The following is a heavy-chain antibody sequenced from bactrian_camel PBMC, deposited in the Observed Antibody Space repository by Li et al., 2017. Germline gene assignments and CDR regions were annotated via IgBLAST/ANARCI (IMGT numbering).Heavy chain of an antibody. Sequence: VQLVESGGGSVQAGGSLRLSCAAPGYRYDTYCMGWFRQVPGKAREAVASSYPGAGPERDTFIADSVKGRFTISLDSAKTTVFLQMRSLKPEDTAMYYCATVSFGTCTKVHGVNDFGAWGQGTQVTVS. CDR3: ATVSFGTCTKVHGVNDFGA. CDR2: SYPGAGPERDT. CDR1: GYRYDTYC. V-gene: IGHV3S36*01. J-gene: IGHJ6*01. D-gene: IGHD4*01.